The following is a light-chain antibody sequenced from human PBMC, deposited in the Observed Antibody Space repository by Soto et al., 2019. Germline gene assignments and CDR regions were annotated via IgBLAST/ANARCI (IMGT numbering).Light chain of an antibody. CDR2: EVS. V-gene: IGLV2-14*01. Sequence: QSALTQPASVSGSPGQSITISCTGTSSDVGGYNYVSWYQKHPGKAPKLLIYEVSNRPSGVSNRFSGSKSCNTASLTISGLQAEDEADYYCSSYTSSSIVVFCGGTKLTVL. J-gene: IGLJ2*01. CDR1: SSDVGGYNY. CDR3: SSYTSSSIVV.